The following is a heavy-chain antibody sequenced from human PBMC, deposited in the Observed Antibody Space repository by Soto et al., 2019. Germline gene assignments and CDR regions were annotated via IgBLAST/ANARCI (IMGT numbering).Heavy chain of an antibody. D-gene: IGHD6-19*01. CDR1: GGSISTTNW. CDR2: MYHSEST. CDR3: ARDQISGSAFDI. J-gene: IGHJ3*02. V-gene: IGHV4-4*02. Sequence: QVQLQESGPGLVKPSGTLSLTCAVSGGSISTTNWWSWVRQTPGKGLEWIGEMYHSESTNYNPSLKSRVTMSVDKSKNQFSLKLSSVTAADTAVYYCARDQISGSAFDIWGQGTMVTVSS.